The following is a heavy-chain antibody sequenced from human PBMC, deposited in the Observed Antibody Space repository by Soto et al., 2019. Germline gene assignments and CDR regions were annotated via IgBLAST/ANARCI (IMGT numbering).Heavy chain of an antibody. V-gene: IGHV5-10-1*01. D-gene: IGHD3-22*01. J-gene: IGHJ4*02. CDR1: VYSFAGDW. CDR3: ARQIYDSDTGPNFQYYFDS. Sequence: GAFLKVSCKGCVYSFAGDWVTWVRQKPGKGLEWRGRGDPSDSQTSSSPSFRGHVTISATKSITTVFLQWSSLRASDTAMYYCARQIYDSDTGPNFQYYFDSWGQGPPVTATS. CDR2: GDPSDSQT.